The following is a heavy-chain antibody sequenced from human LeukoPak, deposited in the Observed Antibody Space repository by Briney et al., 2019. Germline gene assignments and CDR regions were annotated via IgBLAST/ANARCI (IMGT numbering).Heavy chain of an antibody. D-gene: IGHD4-17*01. CDR1: DDSFSSHY. Sequence: SETLSLTRAVSDDSFSSHYWTWIRQPPGEGLEWVVYISYIGRSNYSPSLKSRVTSSRDTSKNPSSLKLRSVTAADTAVYYCARDLVTVTKGFDIWGQGTMVSVSS. J-gene: IGHJ3*02. V-gene: IGHV4-59*11. CDR2: ISYIGRS. CDR3: ARDLVTVTKGFDI.